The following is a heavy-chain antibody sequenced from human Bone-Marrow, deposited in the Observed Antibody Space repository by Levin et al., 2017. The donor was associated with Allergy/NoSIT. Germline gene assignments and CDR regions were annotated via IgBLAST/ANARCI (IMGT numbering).Heavy chain of an antibody. J-gene: IGHJ6*02. V-gene: IGHV3-30*04. CDR3: AKENIAARPYYYGMDV. CDR1: GFTFIKYS. D-gene: IGHD6-6*01. CDR2: ISNDGSNK. Sequence: GGSLRLSCAASGFTFIKYSMHWVRQAPGKGLEWVAVISNDGSNKYFSDSVKGRFTVSRDNSRNTLYLQVNSLRPEDTAVYYCAKENIAARPYYYGMDVWGQGTTVTVAS.